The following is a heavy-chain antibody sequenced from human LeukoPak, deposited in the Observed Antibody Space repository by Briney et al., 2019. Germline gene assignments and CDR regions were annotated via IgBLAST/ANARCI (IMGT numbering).Heavy chain of an antibody. D-gene: IGHD3-3*01. V-gene: IGHV1-18*01. J-gene: IGHJ6*03. Sequence: ASVKVSCKASGYTFTSFGISWVRQAPGQGLEWMGWISAYNGNTNYAQKLQGRVTMTTDTSTSTAYMELRSLRSDDTAVYYCARGSESAYYYYYMDVWGKGTTVTVSS. CDR1: GYTFTSFG. CDR2: ISAYNGNT. CDR3: ARGSESAYYYYYMDV.